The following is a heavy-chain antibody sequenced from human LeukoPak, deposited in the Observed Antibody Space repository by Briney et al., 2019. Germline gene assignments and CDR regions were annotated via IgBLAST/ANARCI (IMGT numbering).Heavy chain of an antibody. CDR2: ISYDGSNK. V-gene: IGHV3-30*03. J-gene: IGHJ4*02. CDR1: GFTFSSYG. CDR3: ASDCGGDCYSLDY. Sequence: PGRSLRLSCAASGFTFSSYGVHWVRQAPGKGLEWVAVISYDGSNKYYADSVKGRFTISRDNSKNTLYLQMNSLRAEDTAVYYCASDCGGDCYSLDYWGQGTLVTVSS. D-gene: IGHD2-21*02.